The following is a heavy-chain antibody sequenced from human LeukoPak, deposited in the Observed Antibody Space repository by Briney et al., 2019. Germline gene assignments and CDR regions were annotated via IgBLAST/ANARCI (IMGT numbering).Heavy chain of an antibody. CDR3: ARALSSLRLYYFDS. J-gene: IGHJ4*02. D-gene: IGHD6-6*01. V-gene: IGHV1-2*02. CDR2: INPNSGGT. Sequence: ASVKVSCKASGCIFTGSYIHWVRQAPGQGLEWMEWINPNSGGTNRAQKFQGRVTLTGDTYTNTAYMELIRQNSNDTAVHYCARALSSLRLYYFDSWGQATLVTVSS. CDR1: GCIFTGSY.